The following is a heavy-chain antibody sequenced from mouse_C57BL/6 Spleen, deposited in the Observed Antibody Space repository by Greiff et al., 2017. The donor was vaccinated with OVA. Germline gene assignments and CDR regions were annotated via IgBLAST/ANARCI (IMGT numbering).Heavy chain of an antibody. CDR3: ARGGSGYGELAY. CDR1: GYTFTDYN. CDR2: INPHNGGT. D-gene: IGHD3-2*02. J-gene: IGHJ3*01. V-gene: IGHV1-22*01. Sequence: EVQLKESGPELVKPGASVKMSCKASGYTFTDYNMHWVKQSHGKSLEWIGYINPHNGGTSYNQKFKGKATLTVNKSSSTAYMELRSLTSEDSAVYYCARGGSGYGELAYWGQGTLVTVSA.